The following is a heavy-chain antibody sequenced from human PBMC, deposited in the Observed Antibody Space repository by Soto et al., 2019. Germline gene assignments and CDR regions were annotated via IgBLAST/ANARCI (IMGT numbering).Heavy chain of an antibody. D-gene: IGHD3-9*01. CDR2: ISGSGGST. CDR1: GFTFSSYA. V-gene: IGHV3-23*01. J-gene: IGHJ3*02. CDR3: VKDLGYYDILTGTSERAFDI. Sequence: EVQLLESGGGLVQPGGSLRLSCAASGFTFSSYAMSWVRQAPGKGLEWVSAISGSGGSTYYADSVKGRFTISRDNSKNTLYLQMNSLRAEDTAVYYCVKDLGYYDILTGTSERAFDIWGQGTMVTVSS.